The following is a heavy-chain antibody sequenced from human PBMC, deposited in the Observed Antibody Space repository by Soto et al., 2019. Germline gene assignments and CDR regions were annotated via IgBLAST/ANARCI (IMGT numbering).Heavy chain of an antibody. J-gene: IGHJ4*02. CDR3: GRGDGGYFDQ. CDR1: GYTFTNYG. V-gene: IGHV1-18*01. CDR2: ISAYNGHT. D-gene: IGHD3-16*01. Sequence: QVQLVQSGVEVKKPGASVKVSCKAMGYTFTNYGLSWVRQAPGEGLEWLGWISAYNGHTKYAQKVQDRVTLTTDTSASTAYLELRSLPSDDTAVYYCGRGDGGYFDQWGQGTLVLVSS.